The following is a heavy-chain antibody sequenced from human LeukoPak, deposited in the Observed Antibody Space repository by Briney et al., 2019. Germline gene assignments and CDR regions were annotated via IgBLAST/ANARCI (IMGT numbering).Heavy chain of an antibody. CDR1: GGSFSGYY. D-gene: IGHD2-8*02. Sequence: SETLSLTCAVYGGSFSGYYWSWIRQPPGKGLEWIGEINHSGSTNYNPSLKSRVTISVDKSKNQFSLKLSSVTAADTAVYFCACTGYDYGDYWGQGTLVTVSS. V-gene: IGHV4-34*01. CDR3: ACTGYDYGDY. CDR2: INHSGST. J-gene: IGHJ4*02.